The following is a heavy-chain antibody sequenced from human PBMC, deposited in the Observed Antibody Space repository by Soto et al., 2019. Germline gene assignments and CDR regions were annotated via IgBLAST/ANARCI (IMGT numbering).Heavy chain of an antibody. D-gene: IGHD3-10*01. CDR2: IVVNSGNT. V-gene: IGHV1-58*02. Sequence: QMQLEQSGPEVKKPGTSVKVSFKASGFTFTCSAMQWVRQARGQRLEWRGWIVVNSGNTNYAQKFQERVTITRDMSTSTAYRELRSLRSEDTAVYYCAADWHYGSGSYYAYYYGMDVWGQGTTVTVSS. J-gene: IGHJ6*02. CDR1: GFTFTCSA. CDR3: AADWHYGSGSYYAYYYGMDV.